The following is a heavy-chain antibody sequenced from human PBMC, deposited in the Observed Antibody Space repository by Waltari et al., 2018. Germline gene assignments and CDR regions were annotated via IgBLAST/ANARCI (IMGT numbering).Heavy chain of an antibody. CDR1: GFTFNHYA. V-gene: IGHV3-23*01. CDR3: AKDERSSTSQAYSFDV. CDR2: ITGNGGNT. Sequence: EVQLLESGGDFAQPGGSLRLSCTASGFTFNHYAMTWVRQAPGKGLEWVSSITGNGGNTYYADSVDGRFTISRDNPKNTLYLEMTSLRTEDTADYFCAKDERSSTSQAYSFDVWGQGTMVTVSS. J-gene: IGHJ3*01. D-gene: IGHD5-18*01.